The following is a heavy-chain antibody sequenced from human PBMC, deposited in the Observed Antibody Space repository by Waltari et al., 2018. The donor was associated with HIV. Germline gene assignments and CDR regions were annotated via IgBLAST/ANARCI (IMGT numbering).Heavy chain of an antibody. CDR2: SNADNGNT. CDR1: GYTFTTYA. CDR3: ARDGARITIYGGGFDY. D-gene: IGHD3-3*01. J-gene: IGHJ4*02. V-gene: IGHV1-3*01. Sequence: QVQLVQSGAEVKKPGASVKVSCKASGYTFTTYAIHWVRQAPGQMLEWMGWSNADNGNTKYSQTFQGRVTITRDTSATTAYMEVSSLTSEDTAVYYCARDGARITIYGGGFDYWGQGTPVIVSS.